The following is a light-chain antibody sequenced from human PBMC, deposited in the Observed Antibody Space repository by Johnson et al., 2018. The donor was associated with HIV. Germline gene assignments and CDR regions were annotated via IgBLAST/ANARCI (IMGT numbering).Light chain of an antibody. CDR1: STNIGNNY. Sequence: QSVLTQPPSVSAAPGQKVTISCSGSSTNIGNNYVSWYQQLPGTAPKLLIYDNNKRPSGIPDRFSGSKSGTSATLGITGPQTGDAADYYCGTWDSRLFAFYVFGTGTKVTV. J-gene: IGLJ1*01. CDR3: GTWDSRLFAFYV. CDR2: DNN. V-gene: IGLV1-51*01.